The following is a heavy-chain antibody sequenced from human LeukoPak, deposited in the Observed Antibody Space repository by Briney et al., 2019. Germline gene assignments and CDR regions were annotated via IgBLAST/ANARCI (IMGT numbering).Heavy chain of an antibody. D-gene: IGHD6-19*01. CDR1: GFTFSSDA. CDR3: AKGIAVAGTFDY. Sequence: GGSLRLSCAASGFTFSSDAMSWVRQAPGKGLEWVSAISGSGASAYYADSVKGRFTISRDNSKNTLYLQMNSLRAEDTAVYYCAKGIAVAGTFDYWGQGTLVTVSS. V-gene: IGHV3-23*01. CDR2: ISGSGASA. J-gene: IGHJ4*02.